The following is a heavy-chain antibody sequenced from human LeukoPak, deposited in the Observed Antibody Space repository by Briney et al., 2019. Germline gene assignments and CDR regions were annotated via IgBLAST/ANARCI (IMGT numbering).Heavy chain of an antibody. D-gene: IGHD3-3*01. CDR2: INWNGGST. CDR3: AKTSLSDASGHYYYMYV. Sequence: GGSLRLSCAASGFTFDDYGMSWVRQAPGKGREWVSGINWNGGSTGYADSVKGRFTISRDNSQNTVSLQVNNLRTEDTALYYCAKTSLSDASGHYYYMYVWGKGTTVTVSS. J-gene: IGHJ6*03. CDR1: GFTFDDYG. V-gene: IGHV3-20*04.